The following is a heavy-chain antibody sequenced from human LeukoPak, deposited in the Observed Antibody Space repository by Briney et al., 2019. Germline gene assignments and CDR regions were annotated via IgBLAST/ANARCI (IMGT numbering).Heavy chain of an antibody. CDR3: ANVAKGRCFFYYMDV. CDR1: GHSINTFG. D-gene: IGHD2-15*01. V-gene: IGHV1-18*01. Sequence: ASVKVSCKTSGHSINTFGITWVRQAPGQGLEWIGWMSSDNGNTNYADKFQGRVTITRDTSRTTAYMELRSLRSDDTAVYFCANVAKGRCFFYYMDVWGAGTTVTVSS. CDR2: MSSDNGNT. J-gene: IGHJ6*03.